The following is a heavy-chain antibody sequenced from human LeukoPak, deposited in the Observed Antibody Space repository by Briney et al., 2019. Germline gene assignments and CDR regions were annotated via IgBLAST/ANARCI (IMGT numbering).Heavy chain of an antibody. J-gene: IGHJ4*02. CDR1: GFTFSSCA. CDR2: VSVNGGTT. V-gene: IGHV3-23*01. CDR3: AKELHGSGNYAFDY. D-gene: IGHD3-10*01. Sequence: GGSLRLSCAASGFTFSSCALSWVRQAPGKGLEWVSTVSVNGGTTYYADSVKGRFTISRDNSKNTLYPQMNSLRAEDTAAYFCAKELHGSGNYAFDYWGQGTLVTVSS.